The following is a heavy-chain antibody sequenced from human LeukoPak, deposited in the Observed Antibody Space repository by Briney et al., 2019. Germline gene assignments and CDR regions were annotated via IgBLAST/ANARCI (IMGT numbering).Heavy chain of an antibody. V-gene: IGHV1-2*02. CDR2: INPNSGGT. D-gene: IGHD1-20*01. CDR3: ARDLPGNWNVDY. J-gene: IGHJ4*02. Sequence: ASVKVSGKASGYTFTGYYMHWVRQAPGQGLEWMGWINPNSGGTNYAQKFQGRVTMTRDTSISTAYMELSRLRSDDTAVYYCARDLPGNWNVDYWGQGTLVTVSS. CDR1: GYTFTGYY.